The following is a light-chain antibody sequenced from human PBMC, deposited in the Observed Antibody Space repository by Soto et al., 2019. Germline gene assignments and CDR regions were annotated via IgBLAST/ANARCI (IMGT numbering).Light chain of an antibody. V-gene: IGKV1-39*01. J-gene: IGKJ1*01. Sequence: DIQMTQSPSSLSASLGDRVTITCRASESISSYLNWYQQKPGRAPKLLIYAASSLQSGVPSRFSGSGSGTDFTLTINSLQSGDFATYYCQHSYSTPWTFGQGTKVEI. CDR3: QHSYSTPWT. CDR2: AAS. CDR1: ESISSY.